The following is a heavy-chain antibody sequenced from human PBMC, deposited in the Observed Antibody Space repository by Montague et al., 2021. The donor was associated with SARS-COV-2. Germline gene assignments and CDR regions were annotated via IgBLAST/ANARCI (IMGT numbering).Heavy chain of an antibody. CDR1: GGSMSDHY. V-gene: IGHV4-59*11. CDR3: ARGIWYAN. Sequence: SETLSLTCTVSGGSMSDHYWAWIRQPPGKGLEWLAYIYYSGGINSNASLKSRVTMSVDTSKNQFSLKLTSVTAADTAVYCCARGIWYANWGQGILVTVSS. CDR2: IYYSGGI. J-gene: IGHJ4*02. D-gene: IGHD6-13*01.